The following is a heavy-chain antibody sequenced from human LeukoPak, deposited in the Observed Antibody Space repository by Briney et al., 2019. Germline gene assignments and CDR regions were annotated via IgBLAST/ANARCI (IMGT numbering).Heavy chain of an antibody. V-gene: IGHV3-49*04. CDR3: TREGDYLDY. Sequence: GGSLRLSCTASGFTFGDYAMSWVRQAPGKGLEWVGFIRSKAYGGTTEYAASVKGRFTISRDDSKSIVYLQMNSLKTEDTAVYYCTREGDYLDYWGQGTLVTVSS. CDR1: GFTFGDYA. CDR2: IRSKAYGGTT. J-gene: IGHJ4*02.